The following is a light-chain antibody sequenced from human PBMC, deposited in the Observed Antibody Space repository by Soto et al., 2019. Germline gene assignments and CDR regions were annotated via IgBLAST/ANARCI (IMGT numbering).Light chain of an antibody. J-gene: IGKJ1*01. V-gene: IGKV1-5*01. Sequence: DIQMTQSPSTVSASVGDSVTITCRASQSISGWLAWYQQKPGKAPKLLIYDASTLEGGVPSRFTGSGSGTEFSLTISGLQPDDVATYYCQHYNNYPWTFGQGTKVEI. CDR2: DAS. CDR3: QHYNNYPWT. CDR1: QSISGW.